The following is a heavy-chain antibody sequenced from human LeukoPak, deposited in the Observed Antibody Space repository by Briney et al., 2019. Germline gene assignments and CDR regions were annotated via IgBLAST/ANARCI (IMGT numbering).Heavy chain of an antibody. CDR2: INPSGGST. D-gene: IGHD3-22*01. CDR1: GYTFTSYY. CDR3: ASLGRYYYDSSGYYPELND. Sequence: GASVKVSCKASGYTFTSYYMHWVRQAPGQGLEWMGIINPSGGSTSYAQKFQGRVTMTRDTSTSTVYMELSSLRSEDTAVYYCASLGRYYYDSSGYYPELNDWGQGTLVTVSS. J-gene: IGHJ4*02. V-gene: IGHV1-46*01.